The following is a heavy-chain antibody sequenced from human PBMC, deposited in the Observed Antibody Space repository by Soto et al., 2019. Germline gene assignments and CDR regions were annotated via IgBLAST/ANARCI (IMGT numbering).Heavy chain of an antibody. D-gene: IGHD1-26*01. V-gene: IGHV4-39*01. J-gene: IGHJ6*03. CDR3: ARRSHYYYMDV. CDR1: GGSIISSSYY. CDR2: IYYSGST. Sequence: SETLSLTCTVSGGSIISSSYYWGWIRQPPGKGLEWIGSIYYSGSTYYNPSLKSRVTISVDTSKNQFSLKLSSVTAADTAVYYCARRSHYYYMDVWGKGTTVTVSS.